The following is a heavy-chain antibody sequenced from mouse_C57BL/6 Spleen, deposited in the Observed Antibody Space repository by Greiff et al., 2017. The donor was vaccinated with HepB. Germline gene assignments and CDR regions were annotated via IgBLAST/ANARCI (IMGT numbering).Heavy chain of an antibody. CDR2: IDPSDSET. CDR3: AREEGMITTGGVYFDY. CDR1: GYTFTSYW. J-gene: IGHJ2*01. Sequence: VQLQQSGAELVRPGSSVKLSCKASGYTFTSYWMHWVKQRPIQGLEWIGNIDPSDSETHYNQKFKDKATLTVDKSSSAAYMQLSSLTSEDSAVYYCAREEGMITTGGVYFDYWGRGTTLTVSS. V-gene: IGHV1-52*01. D-gene: IGHD2-4*01.